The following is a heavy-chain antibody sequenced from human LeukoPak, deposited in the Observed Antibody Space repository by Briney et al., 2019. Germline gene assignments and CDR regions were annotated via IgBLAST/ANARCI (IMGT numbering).Heavy chain of an antibody. D-gene: IGHD3-22*01. Sequence: GGSLRLSCAASGFTFSSYAMSWVRQAPGKGLEWVSAISGSGGSTYYADSVKGRFTISRDNSKNTLYLQMNSLRAEDTAVYYCAKGLRFPQFYYDSSGYYRGAFDIWGQGTMVTVSS. CDR3: AKGLRFPQFYYDSSGYYRGAFDI. J-gene: IGHJ3*02. V-gene: IGHV3-23*01. CDR2: ISGSGGST. CDR1: GFTFSSYA.